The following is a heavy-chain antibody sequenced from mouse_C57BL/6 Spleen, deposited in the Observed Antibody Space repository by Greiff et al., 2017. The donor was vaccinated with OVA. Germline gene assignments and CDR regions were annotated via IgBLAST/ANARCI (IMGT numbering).Heavy chain of an antibody. D-gene: IGHD2-3*01. J-gene: IGHJ3*01. Sequence: VQLQQPGAELVKPGASVKLSCKASGYTFTSYWMHWVKQRPGQGLEWIGMIHPNSGSTNYNEKFTSKATMTVDKSSSTAYMQLSSLTSEDSAVYYCARSNSIVPTAYWGQGTLVTVSA. V-gene: IGHV1-64*01. CDR2: IHPNSGST. CDR1: GYTFTSYW. CDR3: ARSNSIVPTAY.